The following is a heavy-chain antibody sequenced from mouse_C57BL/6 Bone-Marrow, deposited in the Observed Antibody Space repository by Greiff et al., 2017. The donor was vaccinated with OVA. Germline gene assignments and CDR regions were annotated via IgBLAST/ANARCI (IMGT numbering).Heavy chain of an antibody. Sequence: QVQLQQSGPGLVQPSQSLSITCTVSGFSLTSYGVHWVRQSPGKGLEWLGVIWSGGSTDYNAAFISRLSISKDNSKSKVFFKMNSLQADDTAIYYCARKNYSNYGMYYYAMDYWGQGTSVTVSS. D-gene: IGHD2-5*01. V-gene: IGHV2-2*01. CDR3: ARKNYSNYGMYYYAMDY. CDR2: IWSGGST. J-gene: IGHJ4*01. CDR1: GFSLTSYG.